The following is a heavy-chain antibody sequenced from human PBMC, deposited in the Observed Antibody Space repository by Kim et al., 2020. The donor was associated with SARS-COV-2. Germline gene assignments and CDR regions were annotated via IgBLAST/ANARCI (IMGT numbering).Heavy chain of an antibody. D-gene: IGHD2-15*01. CDR3: ARGYCSGGSCLYYYYYGMDV. Sequence: SVKVSCKASGGTFSSYAISWVRQAPGQGLEWMGGIIPIFGTANYAQKFQGRVTITADESTSTAYMELSSLRSEDTAVYYCARGYCSGGSCLYYYYYGMDVWGQGTTVTVSS. CDR1: GGTFSSYA. J-gene: IGHJ6*02. V-gene: IGHV1-69*13. CDR2: IIPIFGTA.